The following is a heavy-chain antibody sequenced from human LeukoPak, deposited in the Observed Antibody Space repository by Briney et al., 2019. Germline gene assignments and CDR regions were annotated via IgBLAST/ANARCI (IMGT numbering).Heavy chain of an antibody. Sequence: PSETLSLTCAVSGGSISSSNWWSWVRQPPGKGLEWIGEIYHSGSTNYNPSLKSRVTISVDKSKNQFSLRLSSVTAADTAVYYCARDRKAAAGPSKTWYFDLWGRGTLVTVSS. CDR1: GGSISSSNW. CDR2: IYHSGST. CDR3: ARDRKAAAGPSKTWYFDL. D-gene: IGHD6-13*01. V-gene: IGHV4-4*02. J-gene: IGHJ2*01.